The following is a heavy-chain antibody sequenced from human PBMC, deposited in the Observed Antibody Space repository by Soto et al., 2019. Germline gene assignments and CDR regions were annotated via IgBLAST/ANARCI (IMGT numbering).Heavy chain of an antibody. J-gene: IGHJ6*02. Sequence: PSETLSLTYTVSNGSLSSNYWSWIRQSPGKGLEWIGNIYYSGSTNYNPSLKSRVTMSVDTSKNQFSLKLSSVTAADTAVYYCARGRSIAAAGYYYYYYGMDVWGQGTTVTVSS. CDR2: IYYSGST. V-gene: IGHV4-59*12. CDR1: NGSLSSNY. CDR3: ARGRSIAAAGYYYYYYGMDV. D-gene: IGHD6-13*01.